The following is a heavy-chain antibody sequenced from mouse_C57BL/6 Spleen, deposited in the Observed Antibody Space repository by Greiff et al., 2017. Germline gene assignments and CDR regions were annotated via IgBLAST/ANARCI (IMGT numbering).Heavy chain of an antibody. CDR2: IDPSDSYT. CDR3: AITTVVAGYYFDY. D-gene: IGHD1-1*01. J-gene: IGHJ2*01. CDR1: GYTFTSYW. Sequence: QVQLQQPGAELVRPGTSVKLSCKASGYTFTSYWMHWVKQRPGQGLEWIGVIDPSDSYTNYNQKFKGKATLTVDKSSSPAYMKLSSRTSEDSAVYYCAITTVVAGYYFDYWGQGTTLTVSS. V-gene: IGHV1-59*01.